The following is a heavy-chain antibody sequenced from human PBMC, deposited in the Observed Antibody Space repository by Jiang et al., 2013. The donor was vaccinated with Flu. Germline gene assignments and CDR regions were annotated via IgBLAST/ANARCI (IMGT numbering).Heavy chain of an antibody. CDR3: AREGGSSTPLGSDYMDV. CDR1: GDSALATVLL. CDR2: HTTGPSGI. D-gene: IGHD2-15*01. V-gene: IGHV6-1*01. Sequence: QTLSLTCAISGDSALATVLLGTGSGSPIERPLSGWEGHTTGPSGIMIMLVSVKSRITINPDTSKNQFSLQLNSVTPEDTAVYYCAREGGSSTPLGSDYMDVWGKGTTVTVSS. J-gene: IGHJ6*03.